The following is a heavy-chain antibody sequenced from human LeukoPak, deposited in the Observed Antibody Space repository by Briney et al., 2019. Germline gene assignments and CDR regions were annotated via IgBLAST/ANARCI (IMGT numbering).Heavy chain of an antibody. Sequence: GASVKVSCKPSGYTFTNNYINWVRQAPGQGLEWRGMINPDDDRTDYAQKFKGRITVTRDMSTSTVYMELSSLRSEDTAMYLCARLIGALGPATIDGFWRGYYDSWGQGTLVTVSP. J-gene: IGHJ5*01. D-gene: IGHD3-3*01. CDR2: INPDDDRT. V-gene: IGHV1-46*01. CDR3: ARLIGALGPATIDGFWRGYYDS. CDR1: GYTFTNNY.